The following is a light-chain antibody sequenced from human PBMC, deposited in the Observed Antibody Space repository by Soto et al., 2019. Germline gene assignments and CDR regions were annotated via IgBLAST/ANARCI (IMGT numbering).Light chain of an antibody. CDR3: QSYDSSLSGYV. J-gene: IGLJ1*01. V-gene: IGLV1-40*01. CDR1: SSNIGAGYD. CDR2: ANN. Sequence: QSVLTQPPSVSGAPGQRVTISCTGSSSNIGAGYDVHWYQQLPGTAPKLLIYANNIRPSGVPGRFSGSRSGTSASLAITGIQAEDEADYYCQSYDSSLSGYVFGTGTKVTVL.